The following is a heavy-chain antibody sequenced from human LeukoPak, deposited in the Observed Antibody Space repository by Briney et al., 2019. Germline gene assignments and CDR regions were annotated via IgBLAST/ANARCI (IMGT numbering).Heavy chain of an antibody. J-gene: IGHJ4*02. D-gene: IGHD3-10*01. V-gene: IGHV3-30*18. CDR2: ISYDGSNK. CDR1: GFTFSSYG. CDR3: AKDLGYYGSGDDFDY. Sequence: GGSLRLSCAASGFTFSSYGMHWVRQAPGKGLEWVAVISYDGSNKYYADSVKGRFTISRDNSKNTLYLQMNSLRAEDTAVYYCAKDLGYYGSGDDFDYWGQGTLVTVSS.